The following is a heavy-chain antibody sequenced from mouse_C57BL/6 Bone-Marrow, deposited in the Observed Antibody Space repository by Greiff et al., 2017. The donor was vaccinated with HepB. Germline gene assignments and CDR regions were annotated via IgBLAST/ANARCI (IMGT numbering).Heavy chain of an antibody. D-gene: IGHD1-1*01. CDR1: GYTFTDYY. Sequence: EVQLQQSGPVLVKPGASVKMSCKASGYTFTDYYMNWVKQSHGKSLEWIGVINPYNGGTSYNQKFKGKATLTVDKSSSTAYMELNSLTSEDSAVYYCAYYYGRGGFAYWGQGTLVTVSA. CDR2: INPYNGGT. J-gene: IGHJ3*01. V-gene: IGHV1-19*01. CDR3: AYYYGRGGFAY.